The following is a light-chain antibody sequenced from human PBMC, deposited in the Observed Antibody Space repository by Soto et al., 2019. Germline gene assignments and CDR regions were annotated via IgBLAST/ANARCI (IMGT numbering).Light chain of an antibody. V-gene: IGKV3-15*01. CDR3: QQYNDWPPWT. J-gene: IGKJ1*01. Sequence: EIVMTQSPPTLSVSPGERATLSCGASQSVRSNLAWYQQKPGQAPRLLIYGASTRATGIPARFSGSGSETEFTLTISSLQSEDFAVYYCQQYNDWPPWTFGQGTKVEIK. CDR2: GAS. CDR1: QSVRSN.